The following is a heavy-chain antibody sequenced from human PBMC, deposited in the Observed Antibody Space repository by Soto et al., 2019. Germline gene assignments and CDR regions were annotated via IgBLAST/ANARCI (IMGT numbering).Heavy chain of an antibody. Sequence: SVKVSCKASGGTLSDYAISWVRQAPGQGLEWVGVIIPIFGTSSYAQNFQGRVTITADESTSTAYMELSSLRSEDTAVYYCGRGVRTGFYGMDVWGQGTTVTVSS. CDR1: GGTLSDYA. J-gene: IGHJ6*02. CDR3: GRGVRTGFYGMDV. CDR2: IIPIFGTS. V-gene: IGHV1-69*13. D-gene: IGHD3-10*01.